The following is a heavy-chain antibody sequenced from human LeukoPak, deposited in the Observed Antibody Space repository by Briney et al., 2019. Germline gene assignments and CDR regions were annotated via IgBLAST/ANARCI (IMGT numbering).Heavy chain of an antibody. CDR3: AKWGDYDILTGYYFSDF. CDR1: GFIFRNYA. CDR2: ITGSGDTT. D-gene: IGHD3-9*01. Sequence: GGSLRLSCAASGFIFRNYAMSWVRQAPGKGLEWVSAITGSGDTTYYADSVKGRFTISRDNSKNTLYVEMNTLRAEDTAVYYCAKWGDYDILTGYYFSDFWGQGPLVTVSS. J-gene: IGHJ4*02. V-gene: IGHV3-23*01.